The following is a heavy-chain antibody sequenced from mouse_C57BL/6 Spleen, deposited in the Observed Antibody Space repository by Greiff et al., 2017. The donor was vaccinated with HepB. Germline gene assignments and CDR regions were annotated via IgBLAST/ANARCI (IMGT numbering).Heavy chain of an antibody. V-gene: IGHV5-12*01. CDR2: ISNGGGST. J-gene: IGHJ2*01. CDR3: ARQGGNYYFDY. D-gene: IGHD2-1*01. Sequence: VQLKESGGGLVQPGGSLKLSCAASGFTFSDYYMYWVRQTPEKRLEWVAYISNGGGSTYYPDTVKCRFTISRDNAKNTLYLQMSRLKSEDTAMYYCARQGGNYYFDYWGQGTTLTVSS. CDR1: GFTFSDYY.